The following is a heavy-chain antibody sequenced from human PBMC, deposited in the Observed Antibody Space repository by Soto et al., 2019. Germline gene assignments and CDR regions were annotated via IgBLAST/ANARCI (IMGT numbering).Heavy chain of an antibody. V-gene: IGHV6-1*01. Sequence: SQTLSLTCAISGDSVSSSSAAWSWLRQSPSRGLEWLGRTYYRSTWTNDYARSVKSRITINPDTFENQFSLQLSSVTPEDTAVYYCAGVSSFRGMGVWGQGTPDTVS. CDR3: AGVSSFRGMGV. CDR2: TYYRSTWTN. CDR1: GDSVSSSSAA. D-gene: IGHD3-16*01. J-gene: IGHJ6*02.